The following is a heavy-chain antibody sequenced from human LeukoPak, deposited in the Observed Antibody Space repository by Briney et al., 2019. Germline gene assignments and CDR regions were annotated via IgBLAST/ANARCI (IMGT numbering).Heavy chain of an antibody. Sequence: TGGSLRLSCAASGFTFSSYGMHWVRQAPGKGPEWVAVISYDGSNKYYADSVKGRFTISRDNSKNTLYLQMNSLRAEDTAVYYCAALSAFDYWGQGTPVTVSS. D-gene: IGHD2/OR15-2a*01. V-gene: IGHV3-30*03. CDR1: GFTFSSYG. CDR2: ISYDGSNK. J-gene: IGHJ4*02. CDR3: AALSAFDY.